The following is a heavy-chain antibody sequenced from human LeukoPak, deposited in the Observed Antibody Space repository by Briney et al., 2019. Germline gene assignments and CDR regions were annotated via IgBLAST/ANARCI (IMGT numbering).Heavy chain of an antibody. Sequence: GASVKVSCKASGYTFTSYYMHWVRQAPGQGLEWMGIINPSGGSTSYAQKFQGRVTMTRDTPTSTVYMELSSLRSEDTAVYYCARGSLWFGELIPSYYYYYGMDVWGQGTTVTVS. CDR1: GYTFTSYY. V-gene: IGHV1-46*01. CDR2: INPSGGST. D-gene: IGHD3-10*01. J-gene: IGHJ6*02. CDR3: ARGSLWFGELIPSYYYYYGMDV.